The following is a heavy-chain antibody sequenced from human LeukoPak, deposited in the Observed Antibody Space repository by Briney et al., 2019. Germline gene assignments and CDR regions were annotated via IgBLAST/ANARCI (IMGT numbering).Heavy chain of an antibody. J-gene: IGHJ4*02. Sequence: GGSLRLSCAASGFTFSSYAMSWVRQAPGKGLEWVSAISGSGGSTYYADSVKGRFTISRDNSKNTLYLQMNSLRAEDTAVYYCARVGYMVRGVMSYFDYWGQGTLVTVSS. D-gene: IGHD3-10*01. CDR3: ARVGYMVRGVMSYFDY. CDR1: GFTFSSYA. CDR2: ISGSGGST. V-gene: IGHV3-23*01.